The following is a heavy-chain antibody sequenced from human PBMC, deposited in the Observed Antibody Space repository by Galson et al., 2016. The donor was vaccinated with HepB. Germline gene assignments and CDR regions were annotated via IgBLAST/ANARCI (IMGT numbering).Heavy chain of an antibody. CDR1: GFSFRSSW. D-gene: IGHD3-10*01. J-gene: IGHJ4*02. CDR3: ARDRAPGGFDY. Sequence: SLRLSCAASGFSFRSSWMHWVRQAPGKGLVWVSRIKYDGSRPSYADSVKGRFTISRDNAKNTLYLQMNRLRAGDTAVYYCARDRAPGGFDYWGQGTLVTVSS. CDR2: IKYDGSRP. V-gene: IGHV3-74*01.